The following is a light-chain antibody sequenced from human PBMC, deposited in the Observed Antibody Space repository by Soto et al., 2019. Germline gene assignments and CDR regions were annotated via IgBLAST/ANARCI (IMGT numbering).Light chain of an antibody. CDR2: EVN. V-gene: IGLV2-23*02. CDR1: SSNVGSYKL. Sequence: QSALTQPASVSGSPGQSITISCTGTSSNVGSYKLVSWYQQHPGKAPKLMIFEVNKRPSGVSNRFSGSKSGNTASLTISGLQAEDEVDYYCCSYAGGYIFVFGTGTKLTVL. CDR3: CSYAGGYIFV. J-gene: IGLJ1*01.